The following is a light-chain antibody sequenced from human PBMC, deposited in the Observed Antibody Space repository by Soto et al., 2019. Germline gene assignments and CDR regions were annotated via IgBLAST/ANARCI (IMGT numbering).Light chain of an antibody. CDR2: KAS. CDR3: QQYNTYPLT. V-gene: IGKV1-5*03. J-gene: IGKJ4*01. Sequence: DIQMTQSPSTLSASVGDRVSITCRASESISSWLVWYQQKPGKAPKILINKASNLERGVPSRFSGSGSGTEFTLTISSLQPDDFATYYCQQYNTYPLTFGGGTKVEIK. CDR1: ESISSW.